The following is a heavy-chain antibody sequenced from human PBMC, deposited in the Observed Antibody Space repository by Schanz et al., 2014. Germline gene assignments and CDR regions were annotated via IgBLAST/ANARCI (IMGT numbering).Heavy chain of an antibody. Sequence: EVQLLESGGGLVQPGGSLRLSCAGSGFTFSSYTMNWVRQAPGKGLEWVSAISGSGGSTVYADSVKGRFTISRDNAKNSLYLQMNSLRVEDTAVYYCARDLISSGWYGWGQGTLVTVSS. CDR1: GFTFSSYT. CDR2: ISGSGGST. D-gene: IGHD6-19*01. J-gene: IGHJ4*02. V-gene: IGHV3-23*01. CDR3: ARDLISSGWYG.